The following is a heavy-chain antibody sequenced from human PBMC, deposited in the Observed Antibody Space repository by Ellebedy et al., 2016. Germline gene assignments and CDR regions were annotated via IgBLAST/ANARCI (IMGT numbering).Heavy chain of an antibody. J-gene: IGHJ5*02. V-gene: IGHV3-74*01. Sequence: GGSLRLSCAASGFTFSNAWMHWVRQAPGNKLVWVSRIKSDGSSTTYADSVKGRFTTSRDNARNTLYLQMNSLRGEDTAVYFCARDRGDYSISGPWGQGTPVTVSS. CDR2: IKSDGSST. CDR1: GFTFSNAW. CDR3: ARDRGDYSISGP. D-gene: IGHD4-11*01.